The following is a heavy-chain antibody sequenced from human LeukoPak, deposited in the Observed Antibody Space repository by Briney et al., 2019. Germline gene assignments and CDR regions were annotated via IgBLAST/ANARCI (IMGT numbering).Heavy chain of an antibody. Sequence: KPSETLSLTCTVFGDSISGSYWTWVRQPPGQGLEWIGQIHYSGRADYNPSLKRQITISVDTSKNQMSLTLTSVTAADTAIYYCVKFGVDYDMGVWGQGTTVTVSS. V-gene: IGHV4-59*01. CDR1: GDSISGSY. J-gene: IGHJ6*02. D-gene: IGHD3-16*01. CDR3: VKFGVDYDMGV. CDR2: IHYSGRA.